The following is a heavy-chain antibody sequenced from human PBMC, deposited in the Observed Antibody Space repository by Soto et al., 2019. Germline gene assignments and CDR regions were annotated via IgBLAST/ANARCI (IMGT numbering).Heavy chain of an antibody. Sequence: EASVKVSCKASGYTFSGYYIHWLRQAPGQGLEWMGWINPNSGGTNYAQKFQGRVTVTRDTPTSTAYMELSRLTSDDTAVYYCARDIESVTAKHFFYYYAMDVWGQGTTVTVSS. D-gene: IGHD2-8*01. CDR3: ARDIESVTAKHFFYYYAMDV. CDR2: INPNSGGT. V-gene: IGHV1-2*02. CDR1: GYTFSGYY. J-gene: IGHJ6*02.